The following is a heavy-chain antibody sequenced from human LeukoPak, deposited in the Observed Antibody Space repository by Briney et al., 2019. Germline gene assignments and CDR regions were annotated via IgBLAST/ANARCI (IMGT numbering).Heavy chain of an antibody. Sequence: GASVKVSCKASGYTFTGYYMHWVRRAPGQGLEWMGWLNPNSGGTNYAQKFHGRVTMTRDTSISTAYMELSRLRSDDTAVYYCARGEITSGGVIVVFDSWGQGTLVTVSS. D-gene: IGHD3-16*02. CDR1: GYTFTGYY. CDR2: LNPNSGGT. V-gene: IGHV1-2*02. J-gene: IGHJ4*02. CDR3: ARGEITSGGVIVVFDS.